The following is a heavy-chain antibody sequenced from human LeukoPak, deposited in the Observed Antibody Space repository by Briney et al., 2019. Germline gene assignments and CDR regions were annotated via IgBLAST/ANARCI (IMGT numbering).Heavy chain of an antibody. V-gene: IGHV1-3*01. D-gene: IGHD3-9*01. CDR2: INAGNGNT. J-gene: IGHJ5*02. CDR3: ARDLSDILSEPGNWFDP. Sequence: GASVKVSCKASGYTFTSYAMHWVRQAPGQRLEWMGWINAGNGNTKYSQKFQGRVTITRDTSASTAYMELRSLRSDDTAVYYCARDLSDILSEPGNWFDPWGQGTLVTVSS. CDR1: GYTFTSYA.